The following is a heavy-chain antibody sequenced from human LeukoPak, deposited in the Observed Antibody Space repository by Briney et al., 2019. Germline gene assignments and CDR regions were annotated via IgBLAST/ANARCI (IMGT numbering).Heavy chain of an antibody. CDR3: ARDWSYGSGRGPTDY. CDR1: GFTFSSYT. CDR2: ITSSSDYI. V-gene: IGHV3-21*01. D-gene: IGHD3-10*01. J-gene: IGHJ4*02. Sequence: PGGSLRLSCAASGFTFSSYTMNWVRQAPGKGLEWVSSITSSSDYIYYVDSVKGRFTISRDNAKNSLYLQMNSLRAEDTAVYYCARDWSYGSGRGPTDYWGQGTLVTVSS.